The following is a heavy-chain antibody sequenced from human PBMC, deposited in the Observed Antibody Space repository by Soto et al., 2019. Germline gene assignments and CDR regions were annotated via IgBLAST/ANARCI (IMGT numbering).Heavy chain of an antibody. CDR1: GYAFTSYG. J-gene: IGHJ3*02. V-gene: IGHV1-18*04. CDR3: ARAPKWKGTVVTRYAVDI. D-gene: IGHD2-21*02. Sequence: QVQLVQSGAEVKKPGASVKVSCKASGYAFTSYGISWVRQAPGQGLEWMGWISVYNGNTNSAQKLQGRAIMTKDTSQSTDNMGLRSGRSDDTAVYYCARAPKWKGTVVTRYAVDIWGQGTMVTGSS. CDR2: ISVYNGNT.